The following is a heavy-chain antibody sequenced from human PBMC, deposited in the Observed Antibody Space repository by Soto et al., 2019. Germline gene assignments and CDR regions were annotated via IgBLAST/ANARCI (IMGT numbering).Heavy chain of an antibody. Sequence: GGSLRLSCAASGLMFSSYAMSWVRQAPGKGLEWVSSISASGGTANLADSVEGRCTISRDNSKSTLYLQMNSLRAEDTAVYYCAKLTYPSDSTGYYYERVSGWIDSWGQGTLVTVSS. V-gene: IGHV3-23*01. J-gene: IGHJ5*01. CDR2: ISASGGTA. D-gene: IGHD3-22*01. CDR3: AKLTYPSDSTGYYYERVSGWIDS. CDR1: GLMFSSYA.